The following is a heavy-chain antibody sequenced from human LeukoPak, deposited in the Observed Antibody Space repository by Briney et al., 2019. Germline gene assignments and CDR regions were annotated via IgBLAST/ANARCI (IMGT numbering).Heavy chain of an antibody. CDR3: AADRFSIFGVVITPKNYYGMDV. CDR1: GYTFTSYG. J-gene: IGHJ6*02. V-gene: IGHV1-18*01. Sequence: ASVKVSCKASGYTFTSYGISWVRQAPGQGLEWMGWISAYNGNTNYAQKLQGRVTMTTDTSTSTAYMELRSLRSEDTAVYYCAADRFSIFGVVITPKNYYGMDVWGQGTTVTVSS. D-gene: IGHD3-3*01. CDR2: ISAYNGNT.